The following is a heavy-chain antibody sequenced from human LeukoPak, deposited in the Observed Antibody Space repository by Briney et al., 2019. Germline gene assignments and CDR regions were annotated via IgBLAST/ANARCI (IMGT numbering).Heavy chain of an antibody. CDR3: AGRRSSGWYAY. J-gene: IGHJ4*02. CDR1: GFTVSSNY. Sequence: GGSLRLSCATSGFTVSSNYMSWVRQAPGKGLEWVSVIYDSGTTYYADSVKGRFLIFRDASKNTVDLQMNSLRVEDTAVYYCAGRRSSGWYAYWGQGTLVTVSS. D-gene: IGHD6-19*01. V-gene: IGHV3-53*01. CDR2: IYDSGTT.